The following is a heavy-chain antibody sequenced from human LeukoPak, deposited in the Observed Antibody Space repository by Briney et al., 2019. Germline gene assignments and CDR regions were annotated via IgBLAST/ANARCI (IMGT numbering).Heavy chain of an antibody. CDR2: IKQDGSEK. D-gene: IGHD5-18*01. J-gene: IGHJ4*02. CDR3: VRDRDSYGRRADH. CDR1: GFTFSTYW. V-gene: IGHV3-7*01. Sequence: QSGGSPRLSCAASGFTFSTYWMSWVRQAPGKGLEWVANIKQDGSEKNYVDSVRGRFIISRDNVENSLYLQMNSLRVEDTAVYYCVRDRDSYGRRADHWGQGTLATVAS.